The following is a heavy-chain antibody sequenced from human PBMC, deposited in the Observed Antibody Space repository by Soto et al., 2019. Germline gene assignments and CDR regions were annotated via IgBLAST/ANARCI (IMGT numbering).Heavy chain of an antibody. J-gene: IGHJ4*02. CDR2: IYWDEDK. CDR1: GFSLSTSGVG. D-gene: IGHD5-18*01. Sequence: GPTLVNPTQTLTLTCTFSGFSLSTSGVGVGWIRQSPGKALEWLAVIYWDEDKRYSPSLKGRLTITKDTSKNQVVLTMTNMDPVDTATYYCAHSPTYNYGFECFDYWGQGTLVTVSS. CDR3: AHSPTYNYGFECFDY. V-gene: IGHV2-5*02.